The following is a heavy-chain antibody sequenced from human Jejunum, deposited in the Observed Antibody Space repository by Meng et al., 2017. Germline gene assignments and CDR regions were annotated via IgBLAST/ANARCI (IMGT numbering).Heavy chain of an antibody. CDR1: GDTFTGYY. V-gene: IGHV1-2*06. J-gene: IGHJ4*02. CDR2: INPDNGVT. Sequence: QGQLVQSGAEVKKPGASVKFSCKTSGDTFTGYYMHWVRQAPGQGLEWMGRINPDNGVTNSAQRFQGRVTMTRDTSITTAYMELNRLTSGDTAFYYCARGGRDDYNVPHYWGQGTLVTVSS. CDR3: ARGGRDDYNVPHY. D-gene: IGHD5-24*01.